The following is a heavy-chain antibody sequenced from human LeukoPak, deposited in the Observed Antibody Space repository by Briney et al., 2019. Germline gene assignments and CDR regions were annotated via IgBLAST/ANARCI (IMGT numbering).Heavy chain of an antibody. Sequence: PSETLSLTCTVSGGSISSFYWSWIRQPPGKGLVWIGYGFYTGSTNYNPSLKSRVTISVDTSNNQFSLKLSSVTAADTAVYYCASEYCSSTSCYFDDWGQGNPATVSS. CDR2: GFYTGST. CDR3: ASEYCSSTSCYFDD. CDR1: GGSISSFY. D-gene: IGHD2-2*01. J-gene: IGHJ4*02. V-gene: IGHV4-59*01.